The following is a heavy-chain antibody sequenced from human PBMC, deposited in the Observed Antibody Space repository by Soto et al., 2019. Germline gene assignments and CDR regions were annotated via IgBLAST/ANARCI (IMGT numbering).Heavy chain of an antibody. CDR1: GYTFTGYG. J-gene: IGHJ6*03. CDR2: ISAYNGNT. V-gene: IGHV1-18*01. CDR3: ARRTGTYSGYDGGYYYYYMDV. Sequence: ASVKVSCKASGYTFTGYGISWVRQAPGQGLEWMGWISAYNGNTNYAQKLQGRVTMTTDTSTSTAYMELRSLRSDDTAVYYCARRTGTYSGYDGGYYYYYMDVWGKGTTVTVSS. D-gene: IGHD5-12*01.